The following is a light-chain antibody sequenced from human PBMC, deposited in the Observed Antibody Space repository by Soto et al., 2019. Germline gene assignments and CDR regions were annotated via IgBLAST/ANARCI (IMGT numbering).Light chain of an antibody. Sequence: EVVMTQSPATLSASPGERVTLSCRASQNLGSSLAWYQQRPGQAPRLLLYGVSTRATGIPARFSGSGSGTEFTVTISSLQSEDFAVYYCQQYNYWPPYTFGQGTNLEFK. CDR3: QQYNYWPPYT. CDR1: QNLGSS. J-gene: IGKJ2*01. V-gene: IGKV3-15*01. CDR2: GVS.